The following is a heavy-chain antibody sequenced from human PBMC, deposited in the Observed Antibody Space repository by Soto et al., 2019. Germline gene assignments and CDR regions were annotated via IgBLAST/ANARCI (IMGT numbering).Heavy chain of an antibody. Sequence: GGSLRLSCAASGFTFSNYAMTWVRQAPGKGLKWVSTVSGSGGSTYYADSVKGRFTISRDNSKNTLYLQMNSLRAEDTAVYSCAKDSAEFPVQLSWFDPWGQGTLVTVSS. CDR2: VSGSGGST. CDR1: GFTFSNYA. D-gene: IGHD3-10*01. J-gene: IGHJ5*02. CDR3: AKDSAEFPVQLSWFDP. V-gene: IGHV3-23*01.